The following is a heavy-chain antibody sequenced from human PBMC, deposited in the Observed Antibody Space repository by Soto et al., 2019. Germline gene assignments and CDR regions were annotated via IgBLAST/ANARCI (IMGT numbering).Heavy chain of an antibody. CDR1: GGSFSGYY. D-gene: IGHD2-15*01. Sequence: QVQLQQWGAGLLKPSETLSLTCAVYGGSFSGYYWSWIRQPPGKGLEWIGEINHSGSTNYNPSLESRVTISVDTSKNQFSLKLSSVTAADTAVYYCARARGVVLYYFDYWGQGTLVTVSS. CDR2: INHSGST. J-gene: IGHJ4*02. V-gene: IGHV4-34*01. CDR3: ARARGVVLYYFDY.